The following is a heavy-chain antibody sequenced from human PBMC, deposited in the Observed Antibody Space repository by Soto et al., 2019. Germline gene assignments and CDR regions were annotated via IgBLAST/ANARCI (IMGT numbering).Heavy chain of an antibody. CDR1: GYTFTGYY. D-gene: IGHD5-12*01. J-gene: IGHJ1*01. CDR2: INPNTGGT. CDR3: ARNVDLVAPLAY. V-gene: IGHV1-2*02. Sequence: ASVKVSCKAPGYTFTGYYMHWVRQAPGQGLEWMGWINPNTGGTNYAQKFQGRVTMTRDTSISTAYMELSRLRSDDTAVYYCARNVDLVAPLAYWGQLTLVTVSS.